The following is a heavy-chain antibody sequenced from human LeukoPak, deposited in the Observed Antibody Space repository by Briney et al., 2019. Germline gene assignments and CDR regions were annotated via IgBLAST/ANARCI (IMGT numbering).Heavy chain of an antibody. V-gene: IGHV1-2*02. J-gene: IGHJ6*03. CDR1: GYTFTGYY. D-gene: IGHD3-3*01. CDR2: INPNSGGT. Sequence: ASVKVSGKASGYTFTGYYMHWVRQAPGQGLEWMGWINPNSGGTNYAQKFQGRVTMTRDTSISTAYMELSRLRSEDTAVYYCARVVFFWSGYYYYYMDVWGKGTTVTVSS. CDR3: ARVVFFWSGYYYYYMDV.